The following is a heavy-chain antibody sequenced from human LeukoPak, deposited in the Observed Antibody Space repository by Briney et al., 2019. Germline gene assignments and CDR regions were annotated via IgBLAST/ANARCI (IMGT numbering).Heavy chain of an antibody. CDR3: AREGTASSSPNWFDP. Sequence: GASVKVSCKASGYTFTVYYMHRVRQSPGQGLEWMGWINPDSGGTNYAQNFQGRVTMTRDTSISTAYMELSRLRSDDTAVYYCAREGTASSSPNWFDPWGQGTLVTVSS. CDR2: INPDSGGT. V-gene: IGHV1-2*02. D-gene: IGHD6-13*01. CDR1: GYTFTVYY. J-gene: IGHJ5*02.